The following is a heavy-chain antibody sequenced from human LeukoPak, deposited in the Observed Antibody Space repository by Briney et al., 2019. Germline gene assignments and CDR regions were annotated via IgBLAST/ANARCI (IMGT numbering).Heavy chain of an antibody. J-gene: IGHJ4*02. V-gene: IGHV4-59*01. CDR2: IYYSGST. CDR1: GGSISSYY. Sequence: SGTLSLTCTVSGGSISSYYWSWIRQPPGQGLEWIGYIYYSGSTNYNPSLKSRITISVDTSKNQFSLKLSSVTAADTAVYYCARWSSGGGFEYWGQGTLVTVSS. CDR3: ARWSSGGGFEY. D-gene: IGHD1-26*01.